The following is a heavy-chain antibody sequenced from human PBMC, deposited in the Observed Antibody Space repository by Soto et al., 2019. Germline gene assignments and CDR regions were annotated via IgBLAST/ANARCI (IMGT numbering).Heavy chain of an antibody. CDR2: IKSKSDGETA. CDR3: AITAMINRDSSTSFDY. D-gene: IGHD5-18*01. CDR1: GLTFSNVW. Sequence: EVQLVESGGGSVKPGGSLRLSCAASGLTFSNVWMTWVRQAPGKVLEWVGRIKSKSDGETADVAAPVKARFTISRDDSKNTVFLEMNSLKSEDTALYYCAITAMINRDSSTSFDYWGRGTQVTVSS. J-gene: IGHJ4*02. V-gene: IGHV3-15*01.